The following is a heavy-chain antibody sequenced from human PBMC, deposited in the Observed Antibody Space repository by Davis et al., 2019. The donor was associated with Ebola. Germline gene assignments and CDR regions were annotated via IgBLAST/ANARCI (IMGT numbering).Heavy chain of an antibody. Sequence: GESLKISCAASGFTFDDYGMSWVRQAPGKGLEWVSSISSSSSYIYYADSVKGRFTISRDNAKNSLYLQMNSLRAEDTAVYYCARSSIAARPGYYYGMDVWGQGTTVTVSS. D-gene: IGHD6-6*01. CDR2: ISSSSSYI. CDR3: ARSSIAARPGYYYGMDV. J-gene: IGHJ6*02. CDR1: GFTFDDYG. V-gene: IGHV3-21*01.